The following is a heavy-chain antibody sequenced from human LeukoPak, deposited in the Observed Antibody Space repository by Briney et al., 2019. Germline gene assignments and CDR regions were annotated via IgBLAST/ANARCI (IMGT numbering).Heavy chain of an antibody. D-gene: IGHD6-13*01. Sequence: GGSLRLSCAASGFTFSSYAMSWVRQAPGKGLEWVSAISGGGGSTYYADSVKGRFTISRDNSKNALYLQMNSLRAEDTAVYYCAKGGSSPYYYYYGMDVWGQGTTVTVSS. J-gene: IGHJ6*02. V-gene: IGHV3-23*01. CDR1: GFTFSSYA. CDR2: ISGGGGST. CDR3: AKGGSSPYYYYYGMDV.